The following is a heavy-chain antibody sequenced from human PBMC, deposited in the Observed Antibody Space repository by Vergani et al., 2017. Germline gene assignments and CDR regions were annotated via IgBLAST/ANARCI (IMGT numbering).Heavy chain of an antibody. V-gene: IGHV1-69*06. CDR2: IIPIFGTA. Sequence: QVQLVQSGAEVKKPGSSVKVSCKASGGTFSSYAISWVRQAPGQGLEWMGGIIPIFGTANYAQKFQGRVTITADKSTSTAYMELSSLRSEDTAVYYCARERMVRGRDTGPSYYYGMDVWGQGTTVTVSS. J-gene: IGHJ6*02. D-gene: IGHD3-10*01. CDR3: ARERMVRGRDTGPSYYYGMDV. CDR1: GGTFSSYA.